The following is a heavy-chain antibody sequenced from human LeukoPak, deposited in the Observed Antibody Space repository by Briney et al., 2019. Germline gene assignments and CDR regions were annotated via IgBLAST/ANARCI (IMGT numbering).Heavy chain of an antibody. CDR1: GFTFSSYG. D-gene: IGHD6-13*01. V-gene: IGHV3-21*01. CDR3: ARIMTQQVVFDY. Sequence: GGSLRLSCVASGFTFSSYGMNWVRQAPGKGLEWVSFISSSSSYIYYADSVKGRFTISRDNAKNSLYLQMNSLRAEDTAVYYCARIMTQQVVFDYWGQGILVTVSS. J-gene: IGHJ4*02. CDR2: ISSSSSYI.